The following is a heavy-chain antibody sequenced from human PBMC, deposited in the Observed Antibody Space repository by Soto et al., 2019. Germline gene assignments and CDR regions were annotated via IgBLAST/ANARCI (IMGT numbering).Heavy chain of an antibody. CDR1: GYTFTSYY. Sequence: ASVKVSCKASGYTFTSYYMHWMRQAPGQGLEWMGIINPGGGSTTYAQKFQGRVTMTRDTSTSTIYMELSSLRSEDTAVYYCATYCSGGSCTPGPWNWCPGTMVTVSS. D-gene: IGHD2-15*01. V-gene: IGHV1-46*03. CDR3: ATYCSGGSCTPGPWN. CDR2: INPGGGST. J-gene: IGHJ3*01.